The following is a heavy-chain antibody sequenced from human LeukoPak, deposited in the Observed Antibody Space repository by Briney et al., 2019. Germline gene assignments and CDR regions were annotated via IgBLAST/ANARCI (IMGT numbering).Heavy chain of an antibody. CDR2: IWYDGSNK. CDR3: ARVGYSYGPDYYYYGMDA. D-gene: IGHD5-18*01. Sequence: GGSLRLSCAASGFTFSSYGMHWVRQAPGKGLEWVAVIWYDGSNKYYADSVKGRFTISRDNSKNTLYLQMNSLRAEDTAVYYCARVGYSYGPDYYYYGMDAWGQGTTVTVSS. J-gene: IGHJ6*02. CDR1: GFTFSSYG. V-gene: IGHV3-33*01.